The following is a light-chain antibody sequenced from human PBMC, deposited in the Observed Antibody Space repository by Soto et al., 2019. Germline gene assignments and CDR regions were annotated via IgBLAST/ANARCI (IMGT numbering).Light chain of an antibody. J-gene: IGKJ3*01. CDR3: MQALQTPPWT. CDR1: QSLLHSNGYNY. V-gene: IGKV2-28*01. Sequence: DIVMTQSPLSLPVTPGEPASISCRSSQSLLHSNGYNYLDWYLQKPGQSPQLLIYLGSNRASGVPDRFSGSGSGTDFTLKISRVEAEDVGVYCCMQALQTPPWTFGPGAKVDIK. CDR2: LGS.